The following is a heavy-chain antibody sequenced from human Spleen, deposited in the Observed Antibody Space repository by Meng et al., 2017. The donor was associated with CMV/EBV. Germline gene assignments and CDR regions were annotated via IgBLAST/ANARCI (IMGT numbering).Heavy chain of an antibody. V-gene: IGHV1-69*05. D-gene: IGHD1-26*01. J-gene: IGHJ6*02. CDR3: ARDRIVGAGSHYGMDV. Sequence: SVKVSCKASGGTFSSYAISWVRQAPGQGLEWMGGIIPIFGTANYAQKFQGRVTITTDESTSTAYMELSSLRSEDTAVYYCARDRIVGAGSHYGMDVWGQGTTVTVSS. CDR1: GGTFSSYA. CDR2: IIPIFGTA.